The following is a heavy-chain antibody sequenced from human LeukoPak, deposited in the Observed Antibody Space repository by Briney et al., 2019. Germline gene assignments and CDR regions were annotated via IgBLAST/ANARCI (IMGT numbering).Heavy chain of an antibody. CDR1: GYTFTSYY. CDR2: INPSGGST. D-gene: IGHD2-2*02. V-gene: IGHV1-46*01. CDR3: ARGGPEYLSDY. J-gene: IGHJ4*02. Sequence: GASVTVSCTASGYTFTSYYMHWVRQAPGQGLEWMGIINPSGGSTSYAQKFQGRVTMTRDTSTSTVYMELSSLRSEDTAVYYCARGGPEYLSDYWGQGTLVTVSS.